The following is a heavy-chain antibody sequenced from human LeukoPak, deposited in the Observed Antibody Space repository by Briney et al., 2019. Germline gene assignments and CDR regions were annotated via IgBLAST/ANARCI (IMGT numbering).Heavy chain of an antibody. CDR3: ARGRAVRGVTHYYYYGMDV. V-gene: IGHV1-8*01. CDR2: MNPNSGNT. Sequence: GASVKVSCKASGYTFTSYDINWVRQATGQGLEWMGWMNPNSGNTGYAQKFQGRVTMTRNTSISTAYMELSSLRSEDTVVYYCARGRAVRGVTHYYYYGMDVWGQGTTVTVSS. J-gene: IGHJ6*02. D-gene: IGHD3-10*01. CDR1: GYTFTSYD.